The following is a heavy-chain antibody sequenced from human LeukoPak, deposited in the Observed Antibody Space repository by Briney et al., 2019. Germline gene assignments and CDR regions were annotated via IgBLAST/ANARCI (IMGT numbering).Heavy chain of an antibody. D-gene: IGHD2-21*02. J-gene: IGHJ4*02. CDR2: ISYDGSNK. CDR1: RFTFSSYA. V-gene: IGHV3-30-3*01. Sequence: GRSLRLFWAAARFTFSSYAMHWVRQARGKGLEWVAVISYDGSNKYYADSVKGRFTISRDNSKNTLYMQMNSLRAEDTAVYYCASLAYCGGDCCWGSAYWGQGTLVTVSS. CDR3: ASLAYCGGDCCWGSAY.